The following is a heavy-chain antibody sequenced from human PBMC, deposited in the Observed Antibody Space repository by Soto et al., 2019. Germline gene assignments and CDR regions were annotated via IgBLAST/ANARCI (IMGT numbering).Heavy chain of an antibody. Sequence: EVQLLESGGGLVQPGGSLRISCAASGFTFSSYAMSWVRQAPGKGLECLSTISGSGGSAYYADSVKGRFTITRDNSKNTPHPQMNSLRAEDTAVYYCAKASDYDDILTGLHWGQGTLVTVSA. D-gene: IGHD3-9*01. CDR3: AKASDYDDILTGLH. CDR1: GFTFSSYA. V-gene: IGHV3-23*01. CDR2: ISGSGGSA. J-gene: IGHJ4*02.